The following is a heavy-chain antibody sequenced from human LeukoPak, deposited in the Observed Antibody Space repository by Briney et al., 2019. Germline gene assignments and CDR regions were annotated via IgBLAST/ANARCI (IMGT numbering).Heavy chain of an antibody. Sequence: GGSLRLPCAASGFTFSRYWMSWVRQGPGKGLEWVANIKQDGSEKYYVDSVKGRFTISRDNAKNSLYLQMNSLRAEDTAVYYCARGRPDVIWDWHFDLWGRGTLVTVSS. D-gene: IGHD3-10*01. CDR2: IKQDGSEK. CDR1: GFTFSRYW. V-gene: IGHV3-7*03. CDR3: ARGRPDVIWDWHFDL. J-gene: IGHJ2*01.